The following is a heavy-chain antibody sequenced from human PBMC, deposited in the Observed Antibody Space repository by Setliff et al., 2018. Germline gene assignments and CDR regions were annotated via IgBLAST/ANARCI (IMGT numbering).Heavy chain of an antibody. CDR3: ARDLYNSGSDY. CDR1: GGTFSSYA. V-gene: IGHV1-2*06. CDR2: INPNSGGT. D-gene: IGHD6-25*01. J-gene: IGHJ4*02. Sequence: ASVKVSCKASGGTFSSYAISWVRQAPGQGLEWMGRINPNSGGTNCAQKFQGRVTMTRDTSISTAYMDLSRLRSDDTAVYYCARDLYNSGSDYWGQGTLVTVSS.